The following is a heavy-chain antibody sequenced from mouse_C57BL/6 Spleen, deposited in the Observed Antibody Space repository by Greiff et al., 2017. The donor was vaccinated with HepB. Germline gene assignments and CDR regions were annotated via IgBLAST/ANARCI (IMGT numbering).Heavy chain of an antibody. CDR3: AREFSYSRGYFDY. J-gene: IGHJ2*01. V-gene: IGHV5-4*01. CDR2: ISDGGSYT. CDR1: GFTFSSYA. D-gene: IGHD1-1*01. Sequence: EVNLVESGGGLVKPGGSLKLSCAASGFTFSSYAMSWVRQTPEKRLEWVATISDGGSYTYYPDNVKGRFTISRDNAKNNLYLQMSHLKSEDTAMYYCAREFSYSRGYFDYWGQGTTLTVSS.